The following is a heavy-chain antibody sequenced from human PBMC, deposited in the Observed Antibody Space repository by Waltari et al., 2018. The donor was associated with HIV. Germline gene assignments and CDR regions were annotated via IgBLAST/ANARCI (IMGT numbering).Heavy chain of an antibody. CDR2: IYYSGST. D-gene: IGHD3-10*01. CDR3: AREITMVRQRHYGMDV. CDR1: GGSISSGGYY. J-gene: IGHJ6*02. Sequence: QVQLQESGPGLVKPSQTLSLTCTVSGGSISSGGYYWSWIRQHPGKGLEWIGYIYYSGSTYYNPSLKSRVTISVDTSKNQFSLKLSSVTAADTAVYYCAREITMVRQRHYGMDVWGQGTTVTVSS. V-gene: IGHV4-31*03.